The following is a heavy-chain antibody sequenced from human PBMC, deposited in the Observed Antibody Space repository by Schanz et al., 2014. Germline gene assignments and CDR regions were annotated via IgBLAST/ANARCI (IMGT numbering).Heavy chain of an antibody. Sequence: EVQLVESGGGLVKPGGSLRLSCVASGFTFSSYSMNWVRQAPGKGPEWVSYIRSSSTPIYYADSVKGRFTISRDNTKNSLLLQLNSLRADDTAVYYCARNRGSGGQNWYFDLWGRGTLVTVSS. V-gene: IGHV3-48*04. D-gene: IGHD1-26*01. CDR3: ARNRGSGGQNWYFDL. CDR1: GFTFSSYS. CDR2: IRSSSTPI. J-gene: IGHJ2*01.